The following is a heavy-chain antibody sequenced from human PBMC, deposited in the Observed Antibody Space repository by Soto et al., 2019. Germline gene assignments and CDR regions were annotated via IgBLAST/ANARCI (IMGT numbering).Heavy chain of an antibody. CDR2: IDLEEEK. CDR3: TRWTNWTWEYYFDY. J-gene: IGHJ4*02. Sequence: SGPTLVNPKQTLILTCSFSGFSLSRTGVSVSWIRQPPGKALEFLALIDLEEEKFYSPSLRTRLTVSKDTSKSQVVLTLTNVDPVDTATYYCTRWTNWTWEYYFDYWGQGTLVTVSS. V-gene: IGHV2-70*01. D-gene: IGHD1-20*01. CDR1: GFSLSRTGVS.